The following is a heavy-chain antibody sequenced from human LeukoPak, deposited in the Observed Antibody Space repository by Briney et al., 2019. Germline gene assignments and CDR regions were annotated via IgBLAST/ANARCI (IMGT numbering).Heavy chain of an antibody. V-gene: IGHV4-39*02. J-gene: IGHJ5*02. CDR1: GGSISGSSYY. CDR3: ARGLTRYCSGGSCYFLPWFDP. Sequence: SGTLSLTCTVSGGSISGSSYYWGWIRQPPGKGLEWIGSIYYSGSTHYNPSLKSRVTISVDTSKNQFSLKLNFVTATDTAVYYCARGLTRYCSGGSCYFLPWFDPWGQGTLVTVSS. D-gene: IGHD2-15*01. CDR2: IYYSGST.